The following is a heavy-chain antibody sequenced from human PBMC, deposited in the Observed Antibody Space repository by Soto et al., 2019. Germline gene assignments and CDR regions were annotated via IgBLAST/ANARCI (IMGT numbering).Heavy chain of an antibody. CDR2: IYYSGST. Sequence: SDTLSLTCTVSGGSIRSYYWSWIRQPPGKGLEWIGYIYYSGSTNYKPSLKSRVTISVDTSKNQFSLKLSSVTAADTAVYYCARGWGDYGPFDYWGQGTLVTVSS. D-gene: IGHD4-17*01. J-gene: IGHJ4*02. CDR1: GGSIRSYY. V-gene: IGHV4-59*01. CDR3: ARGWGDYGPFDY.